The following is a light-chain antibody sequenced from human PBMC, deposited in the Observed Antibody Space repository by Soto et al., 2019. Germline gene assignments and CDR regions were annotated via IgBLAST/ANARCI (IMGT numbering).Light chain of an antibody. V-gene: IGLV2-14*01. CDR1: SSDVGGYTS. Sequence: QSALTQPPSLSGSPGQSITISCTGTSSDVGGYTSVSWYQQHPGKAPKLVIYEVSDRPSGVSSRFSGSKSGNTASLTISGLQAEDEADYYCSSSTSSSSYVFGTGTKVTVL. CDR2: EVS. CDR3: SSSTSSSSYV. J-gene: IGLJ1*01.